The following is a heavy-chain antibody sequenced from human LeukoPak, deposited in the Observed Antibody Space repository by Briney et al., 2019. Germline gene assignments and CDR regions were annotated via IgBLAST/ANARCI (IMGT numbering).Heavy chain of an antibody. CDR1: GFTVSSNY. J-gene: IGHJ3*02. D-gene: IGHD6-13*01. CDR3: ARDKGSSWSDAFDI. CDR2: ISIPGSI. Sequence: GGSLRLSCSASGFTVSSNYMTWVRQAPGKGLEWVSVISIPGSITYADSVKGRFTTSRDNSKNTLYLQMNSLRADDTAVYYCARDKGSSWSDAFDIWGQGTMVTVSS. V-gene: IGHV3-53*01.